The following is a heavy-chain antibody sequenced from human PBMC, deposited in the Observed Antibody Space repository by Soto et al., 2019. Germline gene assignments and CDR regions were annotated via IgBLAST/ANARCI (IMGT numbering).Heavy chain of an antibody. V-gene: IGHV3-15*07. J-gene: IGHJ4*02. CDR1: GFTFSNAW. Sequence: GGSLRLSCAASGFTFSNAWMNWVRQAPGKGLEWVGRIKSKTDGGTTDYAAPVKGRFTISRDDSKNTLYLQMNSLKTEDTAVYYGTTDFSLVGATIDDWGQGTLVTVSS. CDR3: TTDFSLVGATIDD. CDR2: IKSKTDGGTT. D-gene: IGHD1-26*01.